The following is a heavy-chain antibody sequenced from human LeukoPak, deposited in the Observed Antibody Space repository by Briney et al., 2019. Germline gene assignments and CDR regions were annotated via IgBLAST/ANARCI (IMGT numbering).Heavy chain of an antibody. V-gene: IGHV1-69*05. Sequence: SVKVSCKASGGTFSSYAISWVRQAPGQGLEWMGRIIPIFGTANYARKFQGRVTITTDESTSTAYMELSSLRSEDMAVYYCASRYYYDSSEDIWGQGTMVTVSS. CDR1: GGTFSSYA. CDR2: IIPIFGTA. CDR3: ASRYYYDSSEDI. D-gene: IGHD3-22*01. J-gene: IGHJ3*02.